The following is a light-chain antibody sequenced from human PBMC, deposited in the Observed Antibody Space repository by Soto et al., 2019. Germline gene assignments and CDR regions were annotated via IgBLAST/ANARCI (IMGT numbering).Light chain of an antibody. V-gene: IGKV3-15*01. CDR3: QQYLNWPPYT. Sequence: EVLLTQSPAILSVSPGESATLSCRASQSVSSSLAWFQQKPGQSPRLLIFGASTRAAGIPARFSGSGSGTDLTLTISSLQSEDFAIYYCQQYLNWPPYTFGQGTKLEIK. J-gene: IGKJ2*01. CDR1: QSVSSS. CDR2: GAS.